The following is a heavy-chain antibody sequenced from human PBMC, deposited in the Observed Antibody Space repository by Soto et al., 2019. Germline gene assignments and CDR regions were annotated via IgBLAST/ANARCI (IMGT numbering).Heavy chain of an antibody. CDR3: ARHPLVPAAMLPLYAFDI. CDR2: IYYSGST. Sequence: SETLSLTCTVSGGSISSYYWSWIRQPPGKGLEWIGYIYYSGSTNYNPSLRSRVTISVDTSKNQFSLKLSSVTAADTAVYYCARHPLVPAAMLPLYAFDIWGQGTMGTVSS. J-gene: IGHJ3*02. CDR1: GGSISSYY. V-gene: IGHV4-59*08. D-gene: IGHD2-2*01.